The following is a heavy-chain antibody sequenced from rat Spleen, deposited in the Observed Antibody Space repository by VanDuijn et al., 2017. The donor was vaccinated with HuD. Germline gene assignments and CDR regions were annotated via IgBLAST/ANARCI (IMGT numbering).Heavy chain of an antibody. Sequence: EVQLVESGGGLVRPGRSLKLSCAASGFTFSDYYMAWVRQAPKKGLEWVASISYEGSTTHYGDSVKGRFTISRDSAKSTLYLQMDSLRSEDTATYYCAKEGIAAISPFDYWGQGVMVTVSS. J-gene: IGHJ2*01. V-gene: IGHV5-22*01. CDR1: GFTFSDYY. CDR2: ISYEGSTT. CDR3: AKEGIAAISPFDY. D-gene: IGHD1-2*01.